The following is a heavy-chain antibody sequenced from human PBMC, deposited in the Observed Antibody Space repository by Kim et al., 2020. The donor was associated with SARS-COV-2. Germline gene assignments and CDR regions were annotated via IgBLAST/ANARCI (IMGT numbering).Heavy chain of an antibody. CDR1: GFTFSDYW. V-gene: IGHV3-7*01. Sequence: GGSLRLSCAASGFTFSDYWMSWVRQAPGKGLEWVAHIKHDGSEKVYVDSVKGRFTITRDNAKNSLYLQMSSLRVEDTAVYYCTRGDWGNSGGGFWGQGALVSVSS. J-gene: IGHJ4*02. CDR3: TRGDWGNSGGGF. D-gene: IGHD7-27*01. CDR2: IKHDGSEK.